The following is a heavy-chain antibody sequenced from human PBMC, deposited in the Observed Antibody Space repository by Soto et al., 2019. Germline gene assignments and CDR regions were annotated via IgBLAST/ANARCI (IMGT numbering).Heavy chain of an antibody. Sequence: QVQLVQSGAEVKKPGASVKVSCKASGYTFTSYDINWVRQATGQGLEWMGWMNPNSGNTGYAQKFQGRVTMTRNTSISTAYMELSSLRSEDTAVYYCARASVVRYYDSSGYFGFDYWGQGTLVTVSS. CDR2: MNPNSGNT. V-gene: IGHV1-8*01. CDR3: ARASVVRYYDSSGYFGFDY. J-gene: IGHJ4*02. CDR1: GYTFTSYD. D-gene: IGHD3-22*01.